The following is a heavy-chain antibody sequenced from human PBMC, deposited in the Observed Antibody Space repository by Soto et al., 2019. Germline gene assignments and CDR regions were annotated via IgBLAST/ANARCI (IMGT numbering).Heavy chain of an antibody. CDR2: INPNSGGT. D-gene: IGHD5-12*01. V-gene: IGHV1-2*04. Sequence: VSLNVSRKASGYTITGYYVHWVRQTHGQGLEWMGWINPNSGGTNYAQKFQGWVTMTRDTSISTAYMELSRLRSDDTAVYYCACCGRLRLGNYYYYYYMDFWGKGSTVTVSS. CDR3: ACCGRLRLGNYYYYYYMDF. J-gene: IGHJ6*03. CDR1: GYTITGYY.